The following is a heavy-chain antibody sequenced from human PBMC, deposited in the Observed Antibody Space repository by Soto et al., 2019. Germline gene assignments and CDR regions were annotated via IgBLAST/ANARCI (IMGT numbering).Heavy chain of an antibody. CDR1: GFTFSTYA. V-gene: IGHV3-23*01. CDR2: ISGSGGSI. D-gene: IGHD1-1*01. Sequence: EVQLLESGGGLVQPGGSLRLSCAASGFTFSTYAMNWVRQAPGNGLEWVSAISGSGGSIHYADSVKGRFTISRDNSKTTLYLQMNSLRDEDTAVYHCVKGYWKGDVRGQGTTVTVSS. CDR3: VKGYWKGDV. J-gene: IGHJ6*02.